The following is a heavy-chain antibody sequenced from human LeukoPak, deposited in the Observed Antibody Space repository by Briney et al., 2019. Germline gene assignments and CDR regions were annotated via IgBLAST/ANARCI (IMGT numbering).Heavy chain of an antibody. D-gene: IGHD2-2*01. Sequence: SEALSLTCTVSGGSISSGGHSWSWIRQPPGKGLEWIGYIYHSGSGSTYYNPSLKSRVTISIDKSKNQFSLKLSSVTAADTAVYYCARVGSSTNGEIDYWGQGTLVTVSS. J-gene: IGHJ4*02. CDR1: GGSISSGGHS. CDR2: IYHSGSGST. CDR3: ARVGSSTNGEIDY. V-gene: IGHV4-30-2*01.